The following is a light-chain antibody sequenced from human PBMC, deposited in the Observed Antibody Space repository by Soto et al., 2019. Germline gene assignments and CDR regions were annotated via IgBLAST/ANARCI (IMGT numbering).Light chain of an antibody. CDR3: TSYTSNFWV. V-gene: IGLV2-14*01. Sequence: QSVLTQPASVSGSPGQSSTISCTGASSDFGGYSYVSWYQLHPGKTPKLVIYEVSNRPPGVSHRFSGSKSGDTASLTISGLQADDEADYYCTSYTSNFWVFGGGTKVTVL. CDR1: SSDFGGYSY. J-gene: IGLJ2*01. CDR2: EVS.